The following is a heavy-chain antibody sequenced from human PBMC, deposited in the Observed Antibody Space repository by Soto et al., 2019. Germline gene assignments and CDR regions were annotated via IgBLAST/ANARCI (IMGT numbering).Heavy chain of an antibody. Sequence: GASVTVSCKASGYTFTGCYRHWVRQAPGQGLEWMGWINPNSGGTNYAQKFQGWVTMTRDTSISTAYMELSRLRSDDTAVYYCARDGACSSTSCFYNWFDPWGQGTLVTVSS. V-gene: IGHV1-2*04. D-gene: IGHD2-2*01. CDR1: GYTFTGCY. J-gene: IGHJ5*02. CDR2: INPNSGGT. CDR3: ARDGACSSTSCFYNWFDP.